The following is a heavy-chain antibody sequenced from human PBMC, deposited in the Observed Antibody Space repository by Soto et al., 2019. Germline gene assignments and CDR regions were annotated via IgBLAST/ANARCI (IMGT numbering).Heavy chain of an antibody. Sequence: QITLKESGPTLVKPTQTLTLTCDFSGFSLTTGGVGVDWVRQPPGEALEWLALIYWDDDERYNPSLKTRLTITKDPSKNQVVLIMTNMDPVDTATYYCAHSRNLITEDAQVGDFDYWGQGTLVTVSS. CDR1: GFSLTTGGVG. V-gene: IGHV2-5*02. J-gene: IGHJ4*02. CDR2: IYWDDDE. CDR3: AHSRNLITEDAQVGDFDY. D-gene: IGHD3-10*01.